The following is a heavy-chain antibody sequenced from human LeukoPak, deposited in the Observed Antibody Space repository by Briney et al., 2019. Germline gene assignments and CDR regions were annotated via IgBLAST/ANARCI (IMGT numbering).Heavy chain of an antibody. V-gene: IGHV2-5*02. D-gene: IGHD1-26*01. CDR3: ARSYYLNYFQY. Sequence: SGPTLVNPTQTLTLTCTFSGFSLSTSGVSMGWIRQPPGKALECLALIYWDDDKRYSPSLKSRLTITKDTSKNQVVLTMTNMDPVDTATYYCARSYYLNYFQYWGQGTLVTVSS. CDR2: IYWDDDK. CDR1: GFSLSTSGVS. J-gene: IGHJ4*02.